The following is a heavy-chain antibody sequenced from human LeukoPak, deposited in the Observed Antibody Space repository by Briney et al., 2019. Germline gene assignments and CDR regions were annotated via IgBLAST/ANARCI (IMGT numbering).Heavy chain of an antibody. CDR1: GYTFTSYY. CDR3: ASASPGSDP. D-gene: IGHD1-1*01. J-gene: IGHJ5*02. CDR2: INPSGGST. V-gene: IGHV1-46*01. Sequence: GASVKVSCKASGYTFTSYYMHWVRQAPGQGLEWMGIINPSGGSTSYAQKFQGRVTMTRDTSKNQFSLRLTSVTAADTAVYYCASASPGSDPWGQGTLVTVSS.